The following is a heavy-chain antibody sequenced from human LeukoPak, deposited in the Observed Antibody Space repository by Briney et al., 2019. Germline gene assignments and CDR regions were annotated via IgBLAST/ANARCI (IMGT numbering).Heavy chain of an antibody. Sequence: ASVKVSCKASGYTFTGYYKHWVRQAPGQGLEWMGWINPNSGGTNYQGRVTMTRDTSISTAYMELSRLRSDDTAMYYCARSSGWKYNIDYWGQGTLVTVSS. CDR3: ARSSGWKYNIDY. CDR2: INPNSGGT. J-gene: IGHJ4*02. CDR1: GYTFTGYY. V-gene: IGHV1-2*02. D-gene: IGHD6-19*01.